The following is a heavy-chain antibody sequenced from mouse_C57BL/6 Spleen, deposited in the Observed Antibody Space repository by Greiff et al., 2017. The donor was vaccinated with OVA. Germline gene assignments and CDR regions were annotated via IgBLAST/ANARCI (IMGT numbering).Heavy chain of an antibody. D-gene: IGHD1-1*01. Sequence: DVMLVESGGGLVKPGGSLKLSCAASGFTFSDYGMHWVRQAPEKGLEWVAYISSGSSTIYYADTVKGRFTISRDNAKNTLFLQMTSLRSEDTAMYYCARPYYYGSSFDYWGQGTTRTVSS. CDR1: GFTFSDYG. CDR2: ISSGSSTI. J-gene: IGHJ2*01. V-gene: IGHV5-17*01. CDR3: ARPYYYGSSFDY.